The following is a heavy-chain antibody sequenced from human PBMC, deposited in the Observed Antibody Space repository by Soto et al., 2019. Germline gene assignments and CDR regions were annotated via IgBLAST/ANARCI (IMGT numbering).Heavy chain of an antibody. CDR1: GFTFGSYS. D-gene: IGHD3-3*01. CDR2: IDILSTTI. Sequence: VQLVESGGGLVQPGGSLRLSCAASGFTFGSYSMNWVRQAPGKGLEWVSYIDILSTTINYADSVKGRFTISRDNAKNSLYLQVNSLRAEDTAVYYCARSVGTIFGVVITRFDYWGQGTLVTVSS. J-gene: IGHJ4*02. CDR3: ARSVGTIFGVVITRFDY. V-gene: IGHV3-48*01.